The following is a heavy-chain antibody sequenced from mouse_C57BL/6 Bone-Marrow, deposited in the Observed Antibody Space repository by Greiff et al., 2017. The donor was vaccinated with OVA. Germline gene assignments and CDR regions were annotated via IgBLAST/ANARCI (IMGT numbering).Heavy chain of an antibody. J-gene: IGHJ4*01. D-gene: IGHD2-3*01. CDR2: IDPETGGT. CDR3: TRIGYFYYYAMDY. Sequence: ESGAELVRPGASVTLSCKASGYTFTDYEMHWVKQTPVHGLEWIGAIDPETGGTAYNQKFKGKAILTADKSSITAYMELRSLTSEDSAVYYCTRIGYFYYYAMDYWGQGTSVTVSS. CDR1: GYTFTDYE. V-gene: IGHV1-15*01.